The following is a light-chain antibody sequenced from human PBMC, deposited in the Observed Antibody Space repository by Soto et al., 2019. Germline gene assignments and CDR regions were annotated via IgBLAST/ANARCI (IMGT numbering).Light chain of an antibody. J-gene: IGLJ1*01. V-gene: IGLV2-8*01. CDR2: EVS. Sequence: QSVLTQPPSGPGSPGRSATFSCIGTSSDVGAYNYGSWYQQHPGKAPKLIIYEVSQRPSGVPDRFSGSRSGNTASLTVSGLQAEDEADYYCCSYAGTKRVFGTGTKVTVL. CDR3: CSYAGTKRV. CDR1: SSDVGAYNY.